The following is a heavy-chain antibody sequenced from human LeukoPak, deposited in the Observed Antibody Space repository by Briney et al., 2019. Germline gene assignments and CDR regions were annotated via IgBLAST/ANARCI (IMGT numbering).Heavy chain of an antibody. CDR3: ASVLGGAFDI. Sequence: PGGSLRLSCAASGFTFSSYSMNWVRQAPGKGLEWVSVIYSGGSTYYAESVKGRFTISRDNSKNTLYLQMNSLRSLRAEDTAVYYCASVLGGAFDIWGQGTRVTVSS. D-gene: IGHD3-3*02. CDR2: IYSGGST. CDR1: GFTFSSYS. V-gene: IGHV3-53*01. J-gene: IGHJ3*02.